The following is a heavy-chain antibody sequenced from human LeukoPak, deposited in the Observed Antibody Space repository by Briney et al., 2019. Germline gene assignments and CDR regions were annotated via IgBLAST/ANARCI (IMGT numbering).Heavy chain of an antibody. CDR3: ASSPWLYHRP. D-gene: IGHD6-19*01. Sequence: KTSETLSLTCAVYGGSFRGCFWSWIRQPPGKGLEWIGKINHSGSTDYNPSLKSRVTISVDTSNNQFSLKLSSVTAADTAIYYCASSPWLYHRPWGQGTLVTVSS. V-gene: IGHV4-34*01. CDR2: INHSGST. J-gene: IGHJ5*02. CDR1: GGSFRGCF.